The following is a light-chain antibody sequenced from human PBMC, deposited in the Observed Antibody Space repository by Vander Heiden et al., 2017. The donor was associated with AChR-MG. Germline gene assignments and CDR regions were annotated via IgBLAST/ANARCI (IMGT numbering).Light chain of an antibody. CDR1: QSVRSRY. CDR2: DAS. V-gene: IGKV3-20*01. CDR3: QQYDSSPPIT. Sequence: EIVLTPSPDTLSLSPGERATRSCRASQSVRSRYLAWYQQKPGQAPILLIYDASSRATGIPDRFSGSGSGTDFTLTISRLEPEDFAVYYCQQYDSSPPITFGQGTRLEIK. J-gene: IGKJ5*01.